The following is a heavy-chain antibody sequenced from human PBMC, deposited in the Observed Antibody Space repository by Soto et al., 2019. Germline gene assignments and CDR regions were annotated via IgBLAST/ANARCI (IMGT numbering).Heavy chain of an antibody. CDR2: IWYDGSNK. Sequence: QVQLVESGGGVVQPGRSLRLSCAASGFTFSSYGMHWVRQAPGKGLEWVAVIWYDGSNKYYADSVKGRFTISRDNSKNTLYLKMNSLRAEDTAVYYCARDRRGSSGYEDYYYGMDVWGQGTTVTVSS. CDR1: GFTFSSYG. D-gene: IGHD5-12*01. V-gene: IGHV3-33*01. J-gene: IGHJ6*02. CDR3: ARDRRGSSGYEDYYYGMDV.